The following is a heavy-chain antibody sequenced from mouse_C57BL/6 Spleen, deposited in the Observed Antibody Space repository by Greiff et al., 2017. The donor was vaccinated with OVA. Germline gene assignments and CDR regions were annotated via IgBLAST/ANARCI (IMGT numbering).Heavy chain of an antibody. CDR1: GFSLTSYG. J-gene: IGHJ4*01. CDR2: IWGDGST. D-gene: IGHD1-1*01. V-gene: IGHV2-3*01. CDR3: ATSTYYYGSSTHYYAMDY. Sequence: VQLQQSGPGLVAPSQSLSITCTVSGFSLTSYGVSWVRQPPGKGLEWLGVIWGDGSTNYHSALISRLSISKDNSKSQVFLKLNSLQTDDTATYYCATSTYYYGSSTHYYAMDYWGQGTSVTVSS.